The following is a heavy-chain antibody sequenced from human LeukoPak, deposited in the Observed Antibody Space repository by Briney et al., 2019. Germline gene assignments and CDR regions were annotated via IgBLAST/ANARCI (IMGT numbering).Heavy chain of an antibody. J-gene: IGHJ4*02. CDR3: GRFGYVAGIDL. Sequence: GGSLTLTCAASGFSFNFYWMTWVRQPPGRGLEWVANIDPSGTDTYYLDPRKGRSILSRNTAHHLVYLQMNTQTTDDPAVYSCGRFGYVAGIDLWGQGTLVTVSS. CDR1: GFSFNFYW. V-gene: IGHV3-7*01. D-gene: IGHD6-19*01. CDR2: IDPSGTDT.